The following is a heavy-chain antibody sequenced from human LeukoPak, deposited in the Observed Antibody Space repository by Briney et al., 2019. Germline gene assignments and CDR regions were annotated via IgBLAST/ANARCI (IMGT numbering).Heavy chain of an antibody. D-gene: IGHD5-12*01. Sequence: PSETLSLTCTVSGGSISSYYWSWIRQPPGKGLEWIGYIYYSGSTNYNPSLKSRVTISVDTSKNQFSLKLSSVTAADTAVYCCAGGYDRTYFDYWGQGTLVTVSS. CDR3: AGGYDRTYFDY. CDR1: GGSISSYY. CDR2: IYYSGST. V-gene: IGHV4-59*08. J-gene: IGHJ4*02.